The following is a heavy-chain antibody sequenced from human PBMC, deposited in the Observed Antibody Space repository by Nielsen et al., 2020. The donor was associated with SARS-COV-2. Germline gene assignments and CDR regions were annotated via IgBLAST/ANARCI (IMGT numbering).Heavy chain of an antibody. CDR2: INAGNGNT. Sequence: ASVKVSCKASGYTFTSYAMHWVRQAPGQRLEWMGWINAGNGNTKYSQKFQGRVTITRDTSASTAYMELSSLRSEDTAVYYCARDGGTAMVTDAFDIWGQGTMVTVSS. V-gene: IGHV1-3*01. D-gene: IGHD5-18*01. CDR3: ARDGGTAMVTDAFDI. J-gene: IGHJ3*02. CDR1: GYTFTSYA.